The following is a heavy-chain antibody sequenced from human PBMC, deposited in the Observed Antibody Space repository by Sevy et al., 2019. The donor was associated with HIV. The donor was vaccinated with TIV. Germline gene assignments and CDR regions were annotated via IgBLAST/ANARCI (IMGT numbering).Heavy chain of an antibody. CDR3: AKGLGMVQGALLSDDI. Sequence: GGSLRLSCAASGFTFRSYGMHWVRQAPGKGLEWVAFIRYDGSTKYYADSVTGRFTISRDNSKNTLYLQMNSLRGDDTSLYYCAKGLGMVQGALLSDDIWGQGTMVTVSS. CDR2: IRYDGSTK. J-gene: IGHJ3*02. CDR1: GFTFRSYG. D-gene: IGHD3-10*01. V-gene: IGHV3-30*02.